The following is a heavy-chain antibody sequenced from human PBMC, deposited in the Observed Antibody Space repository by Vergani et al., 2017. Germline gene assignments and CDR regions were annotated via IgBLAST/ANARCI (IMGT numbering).Heavy chain of an antibody. CDR3: VYRKTEGGTTGCFYPFDYYYFMDV. D-gene: IGHD1-7*01. V-gene: IGHV2-5*04. CDR1: GFSINTRGVS. J-gene: IGHJ6*03. CDR2: FYWNDDQ. Sequence: QITLKESGPTLVKPTQTLTLTCTFSGFSINTRGVSVAWIRQPPGKALDWLAPFYWNDDQHYSPSLNNRVTFTKATSKNQLVLTMTNMDYVDTGTYYCVYRKTEGGTTGCFYPFDYYYFMDVSGKATTVTVSS.